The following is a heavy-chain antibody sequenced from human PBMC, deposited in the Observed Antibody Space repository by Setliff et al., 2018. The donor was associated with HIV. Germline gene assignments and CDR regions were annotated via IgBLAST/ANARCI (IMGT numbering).Heavy chain of an antibody. V-gene: IGHV4-4*07. CDR1: GGSMSSYY. CDR2: IYTSGST. J-gene: IGHJ6*02. CDR3: VRASDLNYYGMDV. Sequence: PSETLSLTCTVSGGSMSSYYWSWIRQPAGKGLEWIGHIYTSGSTNYNPSVKSRVTMSVDTSKNQFPLKLSSVTAADTAVYYCVRASDLNYYGMDVWGQGTTVTVS.